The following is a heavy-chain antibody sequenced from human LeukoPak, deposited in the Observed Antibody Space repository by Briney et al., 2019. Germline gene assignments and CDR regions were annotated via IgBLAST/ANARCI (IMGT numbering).Heavy chain of an antibody. CDR3: ARARDWAGYSYGFYY. D-gene: IGHD5-18*01. V-gene: IGHV1-69*13. CDR1: GDTLTELS. Sequence: SVKVSCKVSGDTLTELSMHWVRQAPGQGLEWMGGIIPIFGTANYAQKFQGRVTITADESTSTAYMELSSLRSEDTAVYYCARARDWAGYSYGFYYWGQGTLVTVSS. J-gene: IGHJ4*02. CDR2: IIPIFGTA.